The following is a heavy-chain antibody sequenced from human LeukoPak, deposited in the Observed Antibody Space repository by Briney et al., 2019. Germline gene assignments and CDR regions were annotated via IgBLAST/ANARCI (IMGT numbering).Heavy chain of an antibody. CDR1: GVTLGSYW. J-gene: IGHJ4*02. D-gene: IGHD6-19*01. CDR3: ARMAVANDY. Sequence: PGGTLRLSCAASGVTLGSYWMHWVRQAPGKGLVWVSRINTDGSSTSYADSVKGRFTISRDNAKTTLYLQMNSLRAEDTAVYYCARMAVANDYWGQGTLVTVSS. V-gene: IGHV3-74*01. CDR2: INTDGSST.